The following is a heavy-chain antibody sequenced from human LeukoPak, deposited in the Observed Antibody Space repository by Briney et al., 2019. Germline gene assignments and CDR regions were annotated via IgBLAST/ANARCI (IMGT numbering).Heavy chain of an antibody. CDR1: GGSISSSGYY. D-gene: IGHD3-22*01. V-gene: IGHV4-39*07. CDR3: ASLIVAHGAFDI. Sequence: PSETLSLTCTVSGGSISSSGYYWGWIRQPPGKGLEWIGSIYYSGSTYYNPSLKSRVTISVDTSKNQFSLKLSSVTAADTAVYYCASLIVAHGAFDIWGQGTMVTASS. J-gene: IGHJ3*02. CDR2: IYYSGST.